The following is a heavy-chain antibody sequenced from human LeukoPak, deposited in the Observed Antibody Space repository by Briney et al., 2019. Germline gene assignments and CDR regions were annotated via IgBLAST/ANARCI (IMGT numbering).Heavy chain of an antibody. CDR2: IYYSGST. J-gene: IGHJ4*02. CDR3: ARHLSSSSLTTDY. Sequence: PSETLSLTCTVSGGSISSYYWSWIRQPPGKGLERIGYIYYSGSTNYNPSLKSRVTISVDTSKNQFSLKLSSVTAADTAVYYCARHLSSSSLTTDYWGQGTLVTVSS. D-gene: IGHD6-6*01. CDR1: GGSISSYY. V-gene: IGHV4-59*08.